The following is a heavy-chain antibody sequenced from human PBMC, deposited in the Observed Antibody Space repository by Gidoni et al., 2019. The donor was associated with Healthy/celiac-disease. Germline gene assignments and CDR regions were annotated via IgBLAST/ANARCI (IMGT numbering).Heavy chain of an antibody. CDR1: GGSISSSSYY. V-gene: IGHV4-39*01. D-gene: IGHD5-18*01. CDR2: IYYSGST. J-gene: IGHJ5*02. Sequence: QLQLQESGPGLVKPSETLSLTCTVSGGSISSSSYYWGWIRQPPGKGLEWIGSIYYSGSTYYNPSLKSRVTISVDTSKNQFSLKLSSVTAADTAVYYCAREGYTAMVPHWFDPWGQGTLVTVSS. CDR3: AREGYTAMVPHWFDP.